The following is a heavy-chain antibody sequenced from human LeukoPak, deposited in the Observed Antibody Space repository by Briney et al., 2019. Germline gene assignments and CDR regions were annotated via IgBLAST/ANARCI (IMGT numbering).Heavy chain of an antibody. J-gene: IGHJ4*02. CDR1: GFTFSSYA. Sequence: GGSLRLSCSASGFTFSSYAMHCVRQAPGKGLEYVSAISSNGGSTYYADSVKGRFTISRDNSKNTLYLQMSSLRAEDTAVYYCVITSATGPIDYWGQGTLVTVSS. V-gene: IGHV3-64D*09. CDR2: ISSNGGST. D-gene: IGHD6-6*01. CDR3: VITSATGPIDY.